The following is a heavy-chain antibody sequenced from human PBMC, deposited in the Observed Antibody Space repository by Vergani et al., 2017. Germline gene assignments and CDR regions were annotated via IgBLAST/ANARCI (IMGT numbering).Heavy chain of an antibody. Sequence: QVQLQESGPGLVKPSETLSLTCTVSGGSFSGYYWSWIRQPPGKGLEWIGEINHSGSTNCNPSLKSRVTISVDTSKTQFSLKLRSVTAADTAVYYCARVLAYCGGDCDSDAFDIWGQGTMVTVSS. V-gene: IGHV4-34*09. D-gene: IGHD2-21*01. J-gene: IGHJ3*02. CDR3: ARVLAYCGGDCDSDAFDI. CDR1: GGSFSGYY. CDR2: INHSGST.